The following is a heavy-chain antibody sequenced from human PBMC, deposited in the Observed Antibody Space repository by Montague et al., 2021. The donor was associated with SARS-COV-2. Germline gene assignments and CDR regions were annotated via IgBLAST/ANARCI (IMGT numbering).Heavy chain of an antibody. CDR3: ARRSGTYQLPAYYYYGMDV. CDR1: GGTFSSYA. Sequence: SVKVSCKASGGTFSSYAISWVRQAPGQGLEWMGGIIPIFGTANYAQKFQGRATITADKSTSTAYMELSSLRSEDTAVYYCARRSGTYQLPAYYYYGMDVWGQGTTVTVSS. D-gene: IGHD2-2*01. CDR2: IIPIFGTA. J-gene: IGHJ6*02. V-gene: IGHV1-69*06.